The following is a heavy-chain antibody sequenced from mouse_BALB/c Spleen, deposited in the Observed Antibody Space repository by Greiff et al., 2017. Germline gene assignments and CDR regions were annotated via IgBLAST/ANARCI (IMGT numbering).Heavy chain of an antibody. V-gene: IGHV3-1*02. Sequence: EVKLQESGPDLVKPSQSLSLTCTVTGYSITSGYSWLWIRQFPGNKLEWMGYIHYSGSTNYNPSLKSRISITRDTSKNQFFLQLNSVTTEDTATYYCASEGECAYWGQGTLVTVSA. CDR2: IHYSGST. J-gene: IGHJ3*01. CDR3: ASEGECAY. CDR1: GYSITSGYS.